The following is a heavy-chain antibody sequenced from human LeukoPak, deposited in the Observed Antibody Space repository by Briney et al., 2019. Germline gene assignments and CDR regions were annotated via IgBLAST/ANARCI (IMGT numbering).Heavy chain of an antibody. V-gene: IGHV3-23*01. D-gene: IGHD5-18*01. CDR3: AKDQRFSYYYLDY. CDR2: ISGNGANT. Sequence: GGSLRLSCVASGFTYNSHAMSWVRQAPGKGLEWVSGISGNGANTYYTDSVRGRFTISRDNTKNTVYLQMSSLSAEDTAIYYCAKDQRFSYYYLDYWGQGILVTLSS. J-gene: IGHJ4*02. CDR1: GFTYNSHA.